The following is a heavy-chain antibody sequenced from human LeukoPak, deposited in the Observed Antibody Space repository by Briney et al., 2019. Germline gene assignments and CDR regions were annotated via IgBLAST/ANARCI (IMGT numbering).Heavy chain of an antibody. V-gene: IGHV4-39*06. Sequence: PSETLSLTCTVSGGSISSSNYYWDWIRQPPGKGLEWIGTISYSGSTYYNPSLKSRVSISVDTSKNQFPLKLSSVTAADTAVYYCARGRDFTMVRGVVITTWFDPWGQGTLVTVSS. D-gene: IGHD3-10*01. CDR2: ISYSGST. J-gene: IGHJ5*02. CDR1: GGSISSSNYY. CDR3: ARGRDFTMVRGVVITTWFDP.